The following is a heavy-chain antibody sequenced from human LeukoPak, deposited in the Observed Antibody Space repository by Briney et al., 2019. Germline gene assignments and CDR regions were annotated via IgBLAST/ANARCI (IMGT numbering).Heavy chain of an antibody. Sequence: SETLSLTCTVSGGSIRSSSYYWGWIRQPPGKGLEWIGSIYYSGSTYYNPSLKSRVTISVDTSKNQFSLKLSSVTAADTAVYYCARRNYYDSSGYDYWGQGTLVTVSS. CDR1: GGSIRSSSYY. D-gene: IGHD3-22*01. CDR3: ARRNYYDSSGYDY. CDR2: IYYSGST. J-gene: IGHJ4*02. V-gene: IGHV4-39*01.